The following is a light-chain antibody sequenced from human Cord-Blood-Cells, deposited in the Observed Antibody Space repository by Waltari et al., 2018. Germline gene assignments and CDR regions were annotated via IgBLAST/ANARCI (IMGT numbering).Light chain of an antibody. CDR3: QQSYSTPQVT. CDR1: QSISSY. CDR2: AAS. J-gene: IGKJ4*01. V-gene: IGKV1-39*01. Sequence: DIQMTQSPSSLSASVGDRVTITCRASQSISSYLNWYQQKPGKAPKRLIYAASSLQSGVRSRFSGSGSGTDFTLTISSLQPEDFATYYCQQSYSTPQVTFGGGTKVEIK.